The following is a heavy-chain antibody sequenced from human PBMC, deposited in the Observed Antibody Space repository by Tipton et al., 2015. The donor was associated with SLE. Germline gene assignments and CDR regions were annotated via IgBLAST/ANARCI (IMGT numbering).Heavy chain of an antibody. CDR1: GFTFSDYY. Sequence: GSLRLSCAASGFTFSDYYMSWIRQAPGKGLEWVSYISSSSSYTNYADSVKGRFTISRDNAKNSLYLQMNNLRAEDTAVYYCARDLAGGDAFDIWGQGTMVTVSS. D-gene: IGHD6-13*01. J-gene: IGHJ3*02. CDR3: ARDLAGGDAFDI. V-gene: IGHV3-11*05. CDR2: ISSSSSYT.